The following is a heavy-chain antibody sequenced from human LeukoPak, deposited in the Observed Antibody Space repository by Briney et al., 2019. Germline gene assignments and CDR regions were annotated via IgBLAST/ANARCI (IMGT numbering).Heavy chain of an antibody. V-gene: IGHV3-21*01. CDR1: GFTFSSYS. CDR3: ARISSGYSQANYDMDV. CDR2: ISSSSSYI. J-gene: IGHJ6*02. Sequence: PGGSLRLSCAASGFTFSSYSMNWVRQAPGKGLEWVSSISSSSSYIYYADSVKGRFTNSRHNAKNSLYLQMNSLRAEDTAVYYCARISSGYSQANYDMDVWGQGTTVTVSS. D-gene: IGHD3-22*01.